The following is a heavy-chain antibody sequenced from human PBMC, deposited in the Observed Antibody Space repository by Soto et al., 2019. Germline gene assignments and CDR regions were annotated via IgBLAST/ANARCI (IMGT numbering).Heavy chain of an antibody. J-gene: IGHJ6*02. V-gene: IGHV1-69*13. Sequence: SVTVSCTDSVGTFSSYAISWVRQAPGQGLEWMGGIIPIFGTANYAQKFQGRVTITADESTSTAYMELSSLRSEDTAVYYCAVDNSSSWYYYGMDVWGQGTTVTVSS. CDR3: AVDNSSSWYYYGMDV. D-gene: IGHD6-13*01. CDR1: VGTFSSYA. CDR2: IIPIFGTA.